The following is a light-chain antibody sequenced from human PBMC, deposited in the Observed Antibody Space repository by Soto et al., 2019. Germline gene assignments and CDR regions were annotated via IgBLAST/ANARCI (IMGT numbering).Light chain of an antibody. J-gene: IGLJ2*01. CDR2: RNN. Sequence: QSVLTQPPSASGPPGQRVSISCSGSSSNIGSNYVYWYQHIPGTAPKLLIYRNNQRPSGVPDRFSGSKSGTSASLAISGLRSEDEADYYCAAWDDSLSGFVVFGGGTKLTVL. CDR3: AAWDDSLSGFVV. V-gene: IGLV1-47*01. CDR1: SSNIGSNY.